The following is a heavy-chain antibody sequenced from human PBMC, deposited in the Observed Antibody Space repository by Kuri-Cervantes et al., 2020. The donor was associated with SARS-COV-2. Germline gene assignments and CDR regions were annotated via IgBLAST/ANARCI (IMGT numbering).Heavy chain of an antibody. J-gene: IGHJ2*01. CDR3: ARGSDTTGYYWYFDL. V-gene: IGHV3-33*05. CDR2: TSADRTKE. D-gene: IGHD3-22*01. CDR1: GFTLSGYG. Sequence: GESLKISCAASGFTLSGYGIHWVRQAPGKGLEWVAATSADRTKEYYLDSVKGRFAISRDNSKNTVYLQTNSLRAEDTAVYYCARGSDTTGYYWYFDLWGRGTLVTVSS.